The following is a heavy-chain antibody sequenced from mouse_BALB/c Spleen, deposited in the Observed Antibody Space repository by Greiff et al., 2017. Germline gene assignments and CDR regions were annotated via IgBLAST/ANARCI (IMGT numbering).Heavy chain of an antibody. CDR1: GFSLTSYG. CDR2: IWAGGST. J-gene: IGHJ4*01. CDR3: ARGPYYRYDPYAMDY. Sequence: VKLVESGPGLVAPSQRLSITCTVSGFSLTSYGVHWVRQPPGKGLEWLGVIWAGGSTNYNSALMSRLSISKDNSKSQVFLKMNSLQTDDTAMYYCARGPYYRYDPYAMDYWGQGTSVTVSS. V-gene: IGHV2-9*02. D-gene: IGHD2-14*01.